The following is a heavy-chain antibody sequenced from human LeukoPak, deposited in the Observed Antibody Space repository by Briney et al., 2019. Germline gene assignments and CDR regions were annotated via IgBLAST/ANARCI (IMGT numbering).Heavy chain of an antibody. CDR3: SRRHYDDSSGDNWFDP. CDR2: MNTNSSHT. V-gene: IGHV1-8*02. Sequence: ASVKVSCKASGYTFTGYYMHWVRQAPGQGLEWMGWMNTNSSHTGYAQKFQGRVTMTRNTSTTTAYMELSSLRSEDTAVYYCSRRHYDDSSGDNWFDPWGQGTLVTVSS. J-gene: IGHJ5*02. CDR1: GYTFTGYY. D-gene: IGHD3-22*01.